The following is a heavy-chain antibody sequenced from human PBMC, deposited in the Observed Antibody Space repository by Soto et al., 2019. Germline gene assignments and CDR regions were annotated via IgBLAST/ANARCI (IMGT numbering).Heavy chain of an antibody. CDR2: ISAYNGNT. CDR3: ARDAVVVPAAIWEYYYYGMDV. V-gene: IGHV1-18*01. CDR1: GYTFTSYG. D-gene: IGHD2-2*01. Sequence: ASVKVSCKASGYTFTSYGISWVRQAPGQGLEWMGWISAYNGNTNYAQKHQGRVTMTTDTSTSTAYMELRSLRSDDTAVYYCARDAVVVPAAIWEYYYYGMDVWGQGTTVTVSS. J-gene: IGHJ6*02.